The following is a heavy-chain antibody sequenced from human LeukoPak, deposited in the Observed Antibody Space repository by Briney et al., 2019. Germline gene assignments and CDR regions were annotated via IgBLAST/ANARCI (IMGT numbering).Heavy chain of an antibody. CDR1: GFTFSSYG. J-gene: IGHJ4*02. V-gene: IGHV3-30*02. CDR3: AKVDGEQPIGRADY. D-gene: IGHD1/OR15-1a*01. Sequence: TGGSLRLSCAASGFTFSSYGMHWVRQAPGKGLEWVAFIRYDGSNKYYADSVKGRFTISRDNSKNTLYLQMNSLRAEDTAVYYCAKVDGEQPIGRADYWGQGTLVTVSS. CDR2: IRYDGSNK.